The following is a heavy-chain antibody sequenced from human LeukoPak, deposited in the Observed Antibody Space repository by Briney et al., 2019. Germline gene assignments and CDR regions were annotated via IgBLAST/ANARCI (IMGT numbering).Heavy chain of an antibody. CDR3: ARRAHVSGLSGYYHPYYYYYMDV. V-gene: IGHV4-34*01. CDR1: GGSFSGYY. D-gene: IGHD3-22*01. J-gene: IGHJ6*03. Sequence: SETLSLTCAVYGGSFSGYYWSWIRQPPGKGLEWIGEINHSGSTNYNPSLKSRVTISVDTSKNQFSLKLSSVTAADTAVYYCARRAHVSGLSGYYHPYYYYYMDVWGKGTTVTVSS. CDR2: INHSGST.